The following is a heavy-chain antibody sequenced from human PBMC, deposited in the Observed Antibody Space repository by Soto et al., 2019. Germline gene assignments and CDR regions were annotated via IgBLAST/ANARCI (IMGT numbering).Heavy chain of an antibody. CDR1: GGSSSSYY. Sequence: SGTLSLTCAVSGGSSSSYYWSWIRQPPGKGLEWIGYIYYSGSTNYNPSLKSRVTISVDTSKNQFSLKLSSVTAADTAVDYCAREGYDILTGSSHWFDPWGQGTLVTVSS. CDR3: AREGYDILTGSSHWFDP. V-gene: IGHV4-59*01. J-gene: IGHJ5*02. D-gene: IGHD3-9*01. CDR2: IYYSGST.